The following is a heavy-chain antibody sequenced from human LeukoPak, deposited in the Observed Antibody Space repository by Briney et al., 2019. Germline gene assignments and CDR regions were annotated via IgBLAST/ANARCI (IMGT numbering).Heavy chain of an antibody. V-gene: IGHV1-2*02. D-gene: IGHD5-18*01. J-gene: IGHJ4*02. CDR1: GYTFTGYY. Sequence: ASVKVSCKASGYTFTGYYMHWVRQAPGQGLEWMGWINPNSGGTNYAQKFQGRVTMTRDTSISTAYMELSRLRSDDTAVYYCARVPRRIQLWFIYDYWGQGTLVTVSS. CDR3: ARVPRRIQLWFIYDY. CDR2: INPNSGGT.